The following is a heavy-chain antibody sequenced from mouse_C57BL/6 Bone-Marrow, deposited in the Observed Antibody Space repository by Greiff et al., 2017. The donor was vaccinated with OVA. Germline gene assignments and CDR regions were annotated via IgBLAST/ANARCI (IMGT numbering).Heavy chain of an antibody. J-gene: IGHJ2*01. CDR2: IYPGNSDT. CDR1: GYTFTSYW. Sequence: VQLKESGTVLARPGASVKMSCKTSGYTFTSYWTHWVKQRPGQGLEWIGAIYPGNSDTSYNQKFKGKAKLTAVTSASTAYMELSSLTNEDSAVYYCTTTTVRRGTFDYWGQGTTLTVSS. V-gene: IGHV1-5*01. CDR3: TTTTVRRGTFDY. D-gene: IGHD1-1*01.